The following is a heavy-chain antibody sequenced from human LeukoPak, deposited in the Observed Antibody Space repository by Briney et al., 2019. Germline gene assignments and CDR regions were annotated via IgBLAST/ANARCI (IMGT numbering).Heavy chain of an antibody. CDR3: AGSGWSFDAFDF. CDR2: IHYSGST. J-gene: IGHJ3*01. V-gene: IGHV4-59*08. Sequence: SETLSLTCTVSGGSISSYYWSWIRQPPGKGLEWIGYIHYSGSTNYSPSLKSRVTISVDTSKNRFSLRLTSLTAADTAVYFCAGSGWSFDAFDFWGQGTMVTVSS. CDR1: GGSISSYY. D-gene: IGHD6-19*01.